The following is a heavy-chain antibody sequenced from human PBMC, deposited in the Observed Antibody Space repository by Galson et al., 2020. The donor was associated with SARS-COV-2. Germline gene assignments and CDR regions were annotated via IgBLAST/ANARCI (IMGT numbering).Heavy chain of an antibody. CDR2: IYSGGST. CDR3: ARDRPPPAASIAAAGVRNHYYYYMDV. V-gene: IGHV3-66*01. CDR1: GFTVSSNY. D-gene: IGHD6-13*01. Sequence: GESLKISCAASGFTVSSNYMSWVRQAPGKGLEWVSVIYSGGSTYYADSVKGRFTISRDNSKNTLYLQMNSLRAEDTAVYYCARDRPPPAASIAAAGVRNHYYYYMDVWGKGTTVTVSS. J-gene: IGHJ6*03.